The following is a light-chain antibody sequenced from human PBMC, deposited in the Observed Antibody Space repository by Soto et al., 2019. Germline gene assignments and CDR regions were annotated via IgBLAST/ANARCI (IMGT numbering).Light chain of an antibody. Sequence: HSVLTQPPSASGTPGQRVTISCSGSSSNIGSNTVNWYQQLPGTAPKLLIYSNNQRPSGVPDRFSGAKSGTSASLAISGLQSEDEADYYCAAWDDSLNGPFVFGTGTKLTV. CDR3: AAWDDSLNGPFV. CDR1: SSNIGSNT. CDR2: SNN. J-gene: IGLJ1*01. V-gene: IGLV1-44*01.